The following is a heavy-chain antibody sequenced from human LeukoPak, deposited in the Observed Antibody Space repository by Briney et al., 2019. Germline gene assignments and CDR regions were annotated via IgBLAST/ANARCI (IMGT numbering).Heavy chain of an antibody. CDR1: GFTFSSYG. Sequence: GGTLRLSCAASGFTFSSYGMHWVRQAPGKGLEWVAVISYDGSNKYYADSVKGRFTISRDNSKNTLYLQMNSLRAEDTAVYYCAKEGLSSWYFFDYWGQGTLVTVSS. D-gene: IGHD6-13*01. J-gene: IGHJ4*02. CDR2: ISYDGSNK. CDR3: AKEGLSSWYFFDY. V-gene: IGHV3-30*18.